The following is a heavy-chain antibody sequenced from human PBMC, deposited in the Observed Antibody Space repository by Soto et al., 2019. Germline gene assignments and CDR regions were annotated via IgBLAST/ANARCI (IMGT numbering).Heavy chain of an antibody. CDR3: AREIVTAGGNNYFDP. J-gene: IGHJ5*02. CDR2: VYHTGDT. V-gene: IGHV4-4*02. D-gene: IGHD2-21*02. Sequence: SETLSLTCGVSGGAVASSHWWSWVRQSPGRGLEWIGNVYHTGDTNFNPSLQSRVTFSVDKSNNQFSLRLTSVTAADTAVYFCAREIVTAGGNNYFDPWGPGTLVTVSS. CDR1: GGAVASSHW.